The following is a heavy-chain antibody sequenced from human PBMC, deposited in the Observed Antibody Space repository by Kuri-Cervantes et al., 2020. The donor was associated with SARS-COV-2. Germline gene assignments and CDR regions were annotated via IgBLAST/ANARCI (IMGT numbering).Heavy chain of an antibody. CDR1: GFTFSDHY. CDR2: ISYDGSTK. Sequence: SPMLSCTASGFTFSDHYMEWVRQAPGKGLEWVAVISYDGSTKVHTASGKGRFNISRDNSQNTLYLQMKSLRTADTALYYCARDRVGVHDSWGQGTLVTVSS. V-gene: IGHV3-30-3*01. J-gene: IGHJ4*02. CDR3: ARDRVGVHDS. D-gene: IGHD2-21*01.